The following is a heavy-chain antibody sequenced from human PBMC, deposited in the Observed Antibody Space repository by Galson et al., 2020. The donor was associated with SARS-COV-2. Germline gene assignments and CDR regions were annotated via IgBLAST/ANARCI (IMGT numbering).Heavy chain of an antibody. J-gene: IGHJ4*02. Sequence: SQTHSLTRAVSGYSISSGYYWGWIRQPTGKGLEWIGSIYHSGSTSYNPSLKSRVTVPIDTSKNQFSLKLTSVTAADTAVYYCARQLPRDGYNPYYFDYWGQGTLVTVSS. CDR2: IYHSGST. CDR1: GYSISSGYY. V-gene: IGHV4-38-2*01. D-gene: IGHD5-12*01. CDR3: ARQLPRDGYNPYYFDY.